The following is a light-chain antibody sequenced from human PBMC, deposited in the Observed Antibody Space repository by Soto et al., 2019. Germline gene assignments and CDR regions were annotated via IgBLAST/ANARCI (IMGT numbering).Light chain of an antibody. V-gene: IGKV1-39*01. J-gene: IGKJ1*01. CDR1: QSIRRS. CDR2: AAS. CDR3: QQSYSSPRT. Sequence: IHMTHSPSSLSASVSDRVTITFLASQSIRRSLNWYQQKPGKAPKLLIYAASSLQSGVPSRFSGSGYGTDFTLTITSLQSEDFAIYYCQQSYSSPRTFGQGTKVDIK.